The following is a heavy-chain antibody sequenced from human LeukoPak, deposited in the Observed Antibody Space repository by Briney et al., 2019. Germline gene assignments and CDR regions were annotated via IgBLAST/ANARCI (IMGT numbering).Heavy chain of an antibody. CDR3: ARDPIVGATRAFLSDY. CDR1: GFTVSSNY. Sequence: GGSLRLSCAVSGFTVSSNYMSWVRQAPGKGLEWVANIKQDGSEKYYVDSVKGRFTISRDNAKNSLYLQMNSLRAEDTAVYYCARDPIVGATRAFLSDYWGQGTLVTVSS. V-gene: IGHV3-7*01. D-gene: IGHD1-26*01. CDR2: IKQDGSEK. J-gene: IGHJ4*02.